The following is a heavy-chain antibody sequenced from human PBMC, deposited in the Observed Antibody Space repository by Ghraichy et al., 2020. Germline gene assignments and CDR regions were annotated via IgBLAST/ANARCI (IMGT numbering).Heavy chain of an antibody. D-gene: IGHD4-17*01. CDR1: GGSISSRTHY. V-gene: IGHV4-39*01. Sequence: SETLSLTCTVSGGSISSRTHYWGWIRQPPGKGLEWIGSISYSGNTYYNPSLKSRVTMSVDTSQNQFSLQLSSLTATDTAVYYCARRPRTTTVTTKDWGQGTLVIVSS. J-gene: IGHJ4*02. CDR3: ARRPRTTTVTTKD. CDR2: ISYSGNT.